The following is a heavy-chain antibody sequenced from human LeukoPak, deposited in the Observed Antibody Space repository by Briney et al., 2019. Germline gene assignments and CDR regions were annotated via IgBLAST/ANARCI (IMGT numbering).Heavy chain of an antibody. CDR2: IYYSGST. J-gene: IGHJ4*02. CDR1: GGSISSYY. CDR3: ARRYSSSWYVRYFDY. Sequence: SETLSLTCTVSGGSISSYYWSWIRQPPGKGLEWIGYIYYSGSTNYNPSLKSRVTISVDTSKNQFSLKLSSVTAADTAVYYCARRYSSSWYVRYFDYWGQGTLVTVSP. V-gene: IGHV4-59*08. D-gene: IGHD6-13*01.